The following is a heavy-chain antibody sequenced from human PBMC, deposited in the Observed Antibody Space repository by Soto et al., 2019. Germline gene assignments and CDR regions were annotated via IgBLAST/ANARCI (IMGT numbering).Heavy chain of an antibody. V-gene: IGHV4-61*01. J-gene: IGHJ4*01. CDR2: IFYSGST. D-gene: IGHD2-21*01. CDR1: GGSVSSGSYY. CDR3: ASAHNRGRIYDF. Sequence: SETVSLTCAVSGGSVSSGSYYWSLMRQPPGKGLEWIGYIFYSGSTNYNPSLKSRVSISIDTSKNQFSLKLSSVTAADTAVYYCASAHNRGRIYDFSGQGTLVIVSS.